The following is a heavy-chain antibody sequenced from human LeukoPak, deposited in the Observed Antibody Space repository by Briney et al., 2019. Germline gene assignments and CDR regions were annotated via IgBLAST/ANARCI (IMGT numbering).Heavy chain of an antibody. Sequence: SETLCLTCAVSGYFISGDYYWGWIRQPPGKGLEWIGNIYHSGSTYYNPSLKSRVTISVDTSKNQFSLKLSPVTAAETAVYYCARDLRIAVAGYYFDYWGQGTLVTVPS. CDR1: GYFISGDYY. CDR3: ARDLRIAVAGYYFDY. CDR2: IYHSGST. J-gene: IGHJ4*02. D-gene: IGHD6-19*01. V-gene: IGHV4-38-2*02.